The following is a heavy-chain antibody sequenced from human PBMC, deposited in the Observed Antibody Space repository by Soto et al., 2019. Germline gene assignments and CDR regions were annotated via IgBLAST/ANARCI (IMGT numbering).Heavy chain of an antibody. CDR1: GFTFSSYG. CDR3: ARDRVATRGPYYYYGMDV. V-gene: IGHV3-33*01. J-gene: IGHJ6*02. Sequence: QVQLVESGGGVVQPGRSLRLSCAASGFTFSSYGMHWVRQAPGKGLEWVAVIWYDGSNKYYADSVKGRFTISRDNSKNTLYLQMNSLRAEDTAVYSCARDRVATRGPYYYYGMDVWGQGTTVTGSS. D-gene: IGHD5-12*01. CDR2: IWYDGSNK.